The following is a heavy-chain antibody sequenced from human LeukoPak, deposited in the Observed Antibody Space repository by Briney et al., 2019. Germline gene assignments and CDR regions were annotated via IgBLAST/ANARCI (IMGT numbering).Heavy chain of an antibody. D-gene: IGHD3-10*01. CDR1: GFTFSSYD. V-gene: IGHV3-13*05. CDR2: IGTAGDP. CDR3: ARAVTMVRGKLYYYYGMDV. Sequence: PGGSLRLSCAASGFTFSSYDMHWVRQATGKGLEWVSAIGTAGDPYYPGSVKGRFTISRENAKNSLYLQMNSLRAGDTAVYYCARAVTMVRGKLYYYYGMDVWGKGTTVTVSS. J-gene: IGHJ6*04.